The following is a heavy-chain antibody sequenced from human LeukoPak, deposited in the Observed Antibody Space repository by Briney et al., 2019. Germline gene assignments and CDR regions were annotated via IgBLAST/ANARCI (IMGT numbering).Heavy chain of an antibody. CDR1: GFTFSSYA. CDR2: ISDSGGST. J-gene: IGHJ3*02. V-gene: IGHV3-23*01. Sequence: GGSLRLSCAASGFTFSSYAMSWVRQAPGKGLEWVSAISDSGGSTYYADSVKGRFTISRDNSKNTLYLQMNSLRAEDTAVYYCAKDRWDIPDAFDIWGQGTMVTVSS. D-gene: IGHD1-26*01. CDR3: AKDRWDIPDAFDI.